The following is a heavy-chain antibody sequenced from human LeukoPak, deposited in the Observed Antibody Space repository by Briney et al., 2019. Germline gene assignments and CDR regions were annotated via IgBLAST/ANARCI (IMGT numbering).Heavy chain of an antibody. Sequence: PGGSLRLSCAASGFTFSSYWMHWVRHAPGKRLVWVSRINGDGSSTSYADSVKGRFTISRDNAKNTLYLQMNSLRAEDTAVYYCASASGSYYPLDYWGQGTLVTVSS. CDR3: ASASGSYYPLDY. CDR1: GFTFSSYW. V-gene: IGHV3-74*01. D-gene: IGHD1-26*01. J-gene: IGHJ4*02. CDR2: INGDGSST.